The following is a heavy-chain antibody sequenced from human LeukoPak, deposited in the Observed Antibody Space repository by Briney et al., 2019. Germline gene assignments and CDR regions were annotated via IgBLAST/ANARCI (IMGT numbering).Heavy chain of an antibody. D-gene: IGHD3-10*01. CDR3: ARDPLVFTMVRGVRGNWFDP. Sequence: SETLSLTCAVSGGSISSSNWWSWVRQPPGKGLAWIGEIYHSGSTNYNPSLKSRVTISVDKSKNQFSLKLSSVTAADTAVYYCARDPLVFTMVRGVRGNWFDPWGQGTLVTVSS. J-gene: IGHJ5*02. V-gene: IGHV4-4*02. CDR2: IYHSGST. CDR1: GGSISSSNW.